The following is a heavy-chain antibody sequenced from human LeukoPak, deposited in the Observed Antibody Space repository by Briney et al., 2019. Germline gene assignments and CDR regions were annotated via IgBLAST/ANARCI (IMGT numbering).Heavy chain of an antibody. J-gene: IGHJ6*03. D-gene: IGHD2-2*01. V-gene: IGHV3-74*01. Sequence: GGSLRLSCAASGFTFSSYWMHWVRQAPGKGLVWVSRINTDGSSTSYADSVKGRFTISRDNAKNTLYLQMNSLRAEDTAVYYCARDDVVVVPAAGTWYYYYMDVWGKGTTVTVS. CDR3: ARDDVVVVPAAGTWYYYYMDV. CDR1: GFTFSSYW. CDR2: INTDGSST.